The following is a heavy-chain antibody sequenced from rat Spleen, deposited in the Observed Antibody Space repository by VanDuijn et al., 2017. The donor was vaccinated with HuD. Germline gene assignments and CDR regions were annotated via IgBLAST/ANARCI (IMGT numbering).Heavy chain of an antibody. J-gene: IGHJ2*01. Sequence: QVQLKESGPGLVQPSQTLSLTCTVSGFSLTSYDVHWVRQPPGKGLEWMGGIWGDGSTDYNSALKSRLSISRDTSKSQVFLKMNSLQTEDTAIYFCTLNWGAYWGQGVMVTVSS. V-gene: IGHV2-1*01. D-gene: IGHD5-1*01. CDR1: GFSLTSYD. CDR2: IWGDGST. CDR3: TLNWGAY.